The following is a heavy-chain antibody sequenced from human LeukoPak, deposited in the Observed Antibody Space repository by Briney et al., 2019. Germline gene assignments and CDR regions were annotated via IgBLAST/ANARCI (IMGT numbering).Heavy chain of an antibody. CDR1: GGSISSYS. D-gene: IGHD5-18*01. CDR3: ARASKVGSYGYYFDY. CDR2: ISYTGNT. Sequence: SETLSLTCTVSGGSISSYSWSWIRQPPGKGLEWVGFISYTGNTNYNSSLKSRVAISVDTSKNQFSLKLNSVTAADTAVYYCARASKVGSYGYYFDYWGQGTLVTVS. V-gene: IGHV4-59*01. J-gene: IGHJ4*02.